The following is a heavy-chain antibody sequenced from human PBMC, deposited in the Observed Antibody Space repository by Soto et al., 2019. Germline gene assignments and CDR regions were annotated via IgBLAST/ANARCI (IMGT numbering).Heavy chain of an antibody. D-gene: IGHD2-8*02. CDR1: GGSISRDY. V-gene: IGHV4-59*08. CDR2: MHYSGNT. Sequence: SETLSLTCSVSGGSISRDYCSWVRQPPGKGLEWIGHMHYSGNTRYNPSLKSRATVSLDTSKNQFSLKLSSVTAADTAVYYCATSTGWPGLDFWGQGTLVTVS. CDR3: ATSTGWPGLDF. J-gene: IGHJ4*02.